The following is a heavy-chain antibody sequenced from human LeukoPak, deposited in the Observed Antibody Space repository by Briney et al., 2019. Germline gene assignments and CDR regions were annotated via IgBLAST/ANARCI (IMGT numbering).Heavy chain of an antibody. CDR2: IRYDGSNK. Sequence: GGSLRLSCAASGFTFSSYGMHWVRQAPGKGLEWVAFIRYDGSNKYYADSVKGRFTISRDNSKNTLYLQMNSLRAEDTAVYYCAREARGGSYPYYFDYWGQGTLVTVSS. J-gene: IGHJ4*02. CDR1: GFTFSSYG. CDR3: AREARGGSYPYYFDY. V-gene: IGHV3-30*02. D-gene: IGHD1-26*01.